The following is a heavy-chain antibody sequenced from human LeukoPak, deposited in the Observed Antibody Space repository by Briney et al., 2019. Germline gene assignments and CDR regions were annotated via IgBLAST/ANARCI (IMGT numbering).Heavy chain of an antibody. CDR1: GGSISSSSYY. CDR3: ARSHEFDP. J-gene: IGHJ5*02. Sequence: SETLSLTCTVSGGSISSSSYYWGWIRQPPGKGLEWIGSIYYSGSTYYNPSLKSRVTISVDTSKNQFSLKLSSVTAADTAVYYCARSHEFDPWGQGTLVTVSS. CDR2: IYYSGST. V-gene: IGHV4-39*07.